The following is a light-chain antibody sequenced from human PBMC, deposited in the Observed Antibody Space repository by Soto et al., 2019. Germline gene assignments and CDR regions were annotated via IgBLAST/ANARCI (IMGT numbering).Light chain of an antibody. J-gene: IGLJ3*02. CDR1: NSDVGGYNY. V-gene: IGLV2-11*01. Sequence: QSALTQPRSVSGSPGQSVTISCTGTNSDVGGYNYVSWYQQYPGKAPKLMISGVSERPSGVPDRFSGSKSRNTASLTISGLQAEDEADYYCCSYVDTDTWVFGGGTKLTVL. CDR3: CSYVDTDTWV. CDR2: GVS.